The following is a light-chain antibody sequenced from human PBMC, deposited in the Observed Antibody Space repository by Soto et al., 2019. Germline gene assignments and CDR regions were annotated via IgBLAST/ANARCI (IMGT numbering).Light chain of an antibody. CDR3: QQYGSSGT. Sequence: EIVMTQSLATLSVSPGERATLSCRASQSVSSNLAWYQQKPGQAPRLLIYGASNRATGIPDRFSGSGSGTDFTLTISRLEPEDFAVYYCQQYGSSGTFGQGTKVDIK. V-gene: IGKV3-20*01. J-gene: IGKJ1*01. CDR1: QSVSSN. CDR2: GAS.